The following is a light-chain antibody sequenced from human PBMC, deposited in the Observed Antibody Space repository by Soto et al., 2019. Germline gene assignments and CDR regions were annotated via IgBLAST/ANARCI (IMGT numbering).Light chain of an antibody. CDR2: EGS. CDR1: SSDVGSYNL. Sequence: QSALTQPASVSGSPGQSITISCTGTSSDVGSYNLVSWYQQHPGKAPNLMIYEGSKRPSGVSNRFSGSKSGNTASLTISGLQAEDEADYYCCSYAGRSTWVFGGGTKLTVL. V-gene: IGLV2-23*01. J-gene: IGLJ3*02. CDR3: CSYAGRSTWV.